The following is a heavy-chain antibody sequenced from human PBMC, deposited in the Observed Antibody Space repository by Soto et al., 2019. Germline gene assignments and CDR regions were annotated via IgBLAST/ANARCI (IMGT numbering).Heavy chain of an antibody. Sequence: GGSLRLSCAASGFTFDDYAMHWVRQAPGKGLEWVSGISWNSGSIGYADSVKGRFTISRDNAKNSLYLQMNSLRAEDTALYYCAKASYYYDSSGYYCEGWFDPWGQGTLVTVSS. CDR3: AKASYYYDSSGYYCEGWFDP. J-gene: IGHJ5*02. D-gene: IGHD3-22*01. CDR1: GFTFDDYA. V-gene: IGHV3-9*01. CDR2: ISWNSGSI.